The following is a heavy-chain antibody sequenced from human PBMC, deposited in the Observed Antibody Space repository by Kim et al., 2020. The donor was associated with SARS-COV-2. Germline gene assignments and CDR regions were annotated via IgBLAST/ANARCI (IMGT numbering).Heavy chain of an antibody. CDR3: ARDLGYSFDY. CDR2: I. Sequence: IFYAYSVRGRFTISTDNANNSLYLQMNSLRAEDTAVYYCARDLGYSFDYWGQGSLVTVSS. J-gene: IGHJ4*02. D-gene: IGHD2-21*01. V-gene: IGHV3-48*04.